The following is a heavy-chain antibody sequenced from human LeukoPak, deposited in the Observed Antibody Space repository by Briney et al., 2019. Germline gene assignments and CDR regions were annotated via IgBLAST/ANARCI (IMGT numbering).Heavy chain of an antibody. Sequence: SEALPLTCTVSGGSISSGGYYWSWIRQHPGKGLEWIGYIYYSGSTYYNPSLKSRVTISVDTSKNQFSLKLSSVTAADTAVYYCARGSTYYDFWSGYYPYYFDYWGQGTLVTVSS. J-gene: IGHJ4*02. D-gene: IGHD3-3*01. CDR3: ARGSTYYDFWSGYYPYYFDY. CDR1: GGSISSGGYY. CDR2: IYYSGST. V-gene: IGHV4-31*03.